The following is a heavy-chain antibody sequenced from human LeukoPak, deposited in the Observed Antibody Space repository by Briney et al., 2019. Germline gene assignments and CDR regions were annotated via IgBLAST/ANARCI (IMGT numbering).Heavy chain of an antibody. V-gene: IGHV3-30-3*01. CDR1: GFTFSSYA. D-gene: IGHD6-6*01. Sequence: GGSLRLSCAASGFTFSSYAMHWVGQAPGKGLEGVAVISYDGSNKYYADSVKGRFTISRDNSKNTLYLQMNSLRAEDTAVYYCARDSVGEYSSSQMGNYFDYWGQGTLVTVSS. CDR3: ARDSVGEYSSSQMGNYFDY. CDR2: ISYDGSNK. J-gene: IGHJ4*02.